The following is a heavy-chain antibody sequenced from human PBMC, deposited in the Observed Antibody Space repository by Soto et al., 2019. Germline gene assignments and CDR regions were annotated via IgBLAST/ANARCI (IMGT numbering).Heavy chain of an antibody. CDR2: IYYSGST. D-gene: IGHD3-22*01. Sequence: SETLSLTCTVSGGSISNSSYYWGWIRQPPGKGLEWIGSIYYSGSTYYNPSLKSRVIISVDMPKNQFSLKLSSVTAADAAVYYCARIGYSYDSKGYWGQGTLVTVSS. CDR3: ARIGYSYDSKGY. J-gene: IGHJ4*02. V-gene: IGHV4-39*01. CDR1: GGSISNSSYY.